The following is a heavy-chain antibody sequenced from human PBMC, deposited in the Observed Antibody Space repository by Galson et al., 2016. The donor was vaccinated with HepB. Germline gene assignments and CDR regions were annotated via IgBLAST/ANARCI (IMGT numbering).Heavy chain of an antibody. CDR3: ARDAMGRGSGSYSALDY. V-gene: IGHV3-30*04. CDR2: ITSPGDKQ. J-gene: IGHJ4*02. D-gene: IGHD1-26*01. CDR1: GFSFNTYS. Sequence: SLRLSCAASGFSFNTYSMHWVRQAPGKGLEWVAAITSPGDKQYYTDAVRGRFTISRDNSNNMMSLQMNSLRPEDKSVYYCARDAMGRGSGSYSALDYWGQGTLVAVSS.